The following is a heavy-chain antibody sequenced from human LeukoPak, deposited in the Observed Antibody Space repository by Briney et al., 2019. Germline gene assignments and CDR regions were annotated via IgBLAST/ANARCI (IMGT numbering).Heavy chain of an antibody. CDR2: ISGSGGST. Sequence: GGSLRLSCVASGFTFSSYAMSWVRQAPGKGLEWVSVISGSGGSTYYADSVKGRFTISRDKSKNTLYLQMNSLRAEDTAVYYCAKDLNYYYYGMDVWGKGTPVTVSS. CDR1: GFTFSSYA. J-gene: IGHJ6*04. V-gene: IGHV3-23*01. CDR3: AKDLNYYYYGMDV.